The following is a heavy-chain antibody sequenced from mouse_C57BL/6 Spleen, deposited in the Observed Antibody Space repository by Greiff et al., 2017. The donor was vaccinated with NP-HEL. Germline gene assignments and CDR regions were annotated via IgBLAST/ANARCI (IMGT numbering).Heavy chain of an antibody. CDR2: INPSNGGT. CDR1: GYTFTSYW. Sequence: QVQLQQPGTELVKPGASVKLSCKASGYTFTSYWMHWVKQRPGQGLEWIGNINPSNGGTNYNEKFKSKATLTVDKSSSTDYMQLSSLTSADSAVYYCAEGNWVSAGFAYWGQGTLVTVSA. D-gene: IGHD4-1*01. CDR3: AEGNWVSAGFAY. V-gene: IGHV1-53*01. J-gene: IGHJ3*01.